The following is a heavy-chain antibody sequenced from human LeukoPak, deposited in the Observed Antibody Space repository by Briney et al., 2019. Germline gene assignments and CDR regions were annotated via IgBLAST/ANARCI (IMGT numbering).Heavy chain of an antibody. CDR1: GDSINTYY. V-gene: IGHV4-4*07. CDR3: ARHLREVTTYEWFDP. Sequence: SETLSLTCTVSGDSINTYYWSWIRQPAGKGLEWIGRIYVSGGTSYNPSLKSRVTMSVDTSKNQFSLKLSSVTAADTAVYYCARHLREVTTYEWFDPWGQGTLVTVSS. J-gene: IGHJ5*02. D-gene: IGHD4-17*01. CDR2: IYVSGGT.